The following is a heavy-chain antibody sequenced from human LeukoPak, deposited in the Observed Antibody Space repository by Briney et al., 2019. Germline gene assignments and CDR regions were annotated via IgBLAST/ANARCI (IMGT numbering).Heavy chain of an antibody. CDR1: GGSISSSSYY. D-gene: IGHD5-24*01. V-gene: IGHV4-39*02. J-gene: IGHJ4*02. Sequence: PSETLSLTCTVSGGSISSSSYYWGWIRQPPGKRLEWIGSIYYSGSTYYNPSLKSRVTISVDTSKNQFSLKLSSVTAADTAVYYCAREEMARTIDYWGQGTLVTVSS. CDR3: AREEMARTIDY. CDR2: IYYSGST.